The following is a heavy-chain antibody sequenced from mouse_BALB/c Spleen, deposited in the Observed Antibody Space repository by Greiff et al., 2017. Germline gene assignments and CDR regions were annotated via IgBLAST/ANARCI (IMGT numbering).Heavy chain of an antibody. D-gene: IGHD2-1*01. J-gene: IGHJ2*01. Sequence: EVHLVESGGGLVQPGGSRKLSCAASGFTFSDYGMAWVRQAPGKGPEWVAFISNLAYSIYYADTVTGRFTISRENAKNTLYLEMSSLRSEDTAMYYCARGRNQYYFDYWGQGTTLTVSS. V-gene: IGHV5-15*02. CDR1: GFTFSDYG. CDR3: ARGRNQYYFDY. CDR2: ISNLAYSI.